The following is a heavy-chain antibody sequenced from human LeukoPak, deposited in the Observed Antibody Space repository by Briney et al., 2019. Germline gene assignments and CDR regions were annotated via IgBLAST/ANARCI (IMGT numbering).Heavy chain of an antibody. Sequence: GESLTISCMGSGYSFTNYWIGCVRQMPGKGLEWMGIIYPGDSDTRYSPSFQGQVTISADKSISTAYLQWSSLKASDTAMYYCARRSDCYSHWGQGTVVPVSS. D-gene: IGHD2-21*01. CDR1: GYSFTNYW. V-gene: IGHV5-51*01. J-gene: IGHJ4*02. CDR3: ARRSDCYSH. CDR2: IYPGDSDT.